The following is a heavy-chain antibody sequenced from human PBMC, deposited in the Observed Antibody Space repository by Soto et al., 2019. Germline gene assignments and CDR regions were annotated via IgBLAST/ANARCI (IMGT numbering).Heavy chain of an antibody. CDR3: ARVNYGNYYYYYGMDV. J-gene: IGHJ6*02. Sequence: SETLSLTCTVSGGSFSPNYWAWIRQPPGKGLEWLGYIYYAGTTSYNPSLNSRVTLSLETSKSQFSLRLTSVTAADTAVYYCARVNYGNYYYYYGMDVWGQGTTVTVSS. D-gene: IGHD4-17*01. V-gene: IGHV4-59*01. CDR2: IYYAGTT. CDR1: GGSFSPNY.